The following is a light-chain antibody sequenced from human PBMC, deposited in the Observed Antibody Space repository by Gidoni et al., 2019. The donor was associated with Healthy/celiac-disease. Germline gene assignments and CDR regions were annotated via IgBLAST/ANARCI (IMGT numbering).Light chain of an antibody. J-gene: IGLJ2*01. CDR3: SSYTSSSTL. CDR1: SSDVGGYNY. V-gene: IGLV2-14*01. Sequence: SPGQSITISCTGTSSDVGGYNYVSWYQQHPGKAPKLMIYEVSNRPSGVSNRFSGSKSGNTASLTISGLQAEDEADYYCSSYTSSSTLFGGGTKLTVL. CDR2: EVS.